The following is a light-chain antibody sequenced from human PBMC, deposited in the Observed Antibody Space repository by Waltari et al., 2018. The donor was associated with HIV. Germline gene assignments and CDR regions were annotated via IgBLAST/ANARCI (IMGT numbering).Light chain of an antibody. CDR2: GVT. CDR3: CSYTGSGIL. J-gene: IGLJ2*01. V-gene: IGLV2-23*02. Sequence: QSALTQVASVSVSPGQSLTLPCTGTSSDVGAYNLVSWYPPPPGTAPQLLILGVTKRPSGISDRFSGSRSGNTASLTISGLQAEDEGDYYCCSYTGSGILFGGGTKLTVL. CDR1: SSDVGAYNL.